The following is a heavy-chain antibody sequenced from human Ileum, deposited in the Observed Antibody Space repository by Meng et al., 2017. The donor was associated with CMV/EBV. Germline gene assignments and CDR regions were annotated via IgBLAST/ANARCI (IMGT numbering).Heavy chain of an antibody. D-gene: IGHD1-20*01. CDR1: VGAIGRGIYD. CDR2: IYTSEST. V-gene: IGHV4-61*02. CDR3: AGGAITGTTEVPFDY. Sequence: QGQHQGRGPGRRNHSPTLPPAAPVSVGAIGRGIYDWSWIRTPAGKGLAGIGRIYTSESTNYNPSLKSRVTISVDTSKNQFSLKLSSVTATDTAVYYCAGGAITGTTEVPFDYWGQGTLVTVSS. J-gene: IGHJ4*02.